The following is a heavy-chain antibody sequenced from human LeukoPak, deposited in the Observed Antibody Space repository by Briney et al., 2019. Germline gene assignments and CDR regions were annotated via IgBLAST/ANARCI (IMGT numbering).Heavy chain of an antibody. Sequence: ASVKVSCKVSGYTLTELSMHWVRQAPGKGLEWMGGFDPEDGETIYAQKFQGRVTMTRDTSISTAYMELSSLRSEGTAVYYCARALGYCSGGSCYDYWGQGTLVTVSS. CDR3: ARALGYCSGGSCYDY. CDR1: GYTLTELS. J-gene: IGHJ4*02. CDR2: FDPEDGET. D-gene: IGHD2-15*01. V-gene: IGHV1-24*01.